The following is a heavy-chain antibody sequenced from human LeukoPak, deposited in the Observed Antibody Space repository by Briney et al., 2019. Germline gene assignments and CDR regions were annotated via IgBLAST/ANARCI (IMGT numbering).Heavy chain of an antibody. Sequence: GGSLRLSCAASGLTFSNYAMSWVRQAPGKGLEWVAFIRYDGSNKYYADSVKGRFTISRDNSKNTLFLQMHSLRVDDTAVYYCAKDGPSYNILTGFRRTSAYYFDYWGQGTLVTVSS. D-gene: IGHD3-9*01. CDR3: AKDGPSYNILTGFRRTSAYYFDY. V-gene: IGHV3-30*02. J-gene: IGHJ4*02. CDR1: GLTFSNYA. CDR2: IRYDGSNK.